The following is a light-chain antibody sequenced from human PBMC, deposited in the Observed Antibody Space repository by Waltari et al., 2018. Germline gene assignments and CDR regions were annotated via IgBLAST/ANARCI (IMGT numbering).Light chain of an antibody. Sequence: QSVVTQPPSASGTPGQRVTISCSGSSSNIGSNHVYWYQQFPGMAPKLLSYSNNQRPSGVPDRFSGSKSGTSASLVISGLRSEDGADYCCAAWDDSLSSGVFGGGTKLTVL. CDR2: SNN. CDR1: SSNIGSNH. J-gene: IGLJ3*02. CDR3: AAWDDSLSSGV. V-gene: IGLV1-47*01.